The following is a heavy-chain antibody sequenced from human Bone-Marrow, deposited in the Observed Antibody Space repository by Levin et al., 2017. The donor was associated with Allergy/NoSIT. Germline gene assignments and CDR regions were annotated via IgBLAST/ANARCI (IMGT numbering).Heavy chain of an antibody. CDR2: ISSSGSTI. V-gene: IGHV3-11*01. CDR3: AREGAVFWSGYYSNWFDP. Sequence: GESLKISCAASGFTFSDYYMSWIRQAPGKGLEWVSYISSSGSTIYYADSVKGRFTISRDNAKNSLYLQMNSLRAEDTAVYYCAREGAVFWSGYYSNWFDPWGQGTLVTVSS. CDR1: GFTFSDYY. D-gene: IGHD3-3*01. J-gene: IGHJ5*02.